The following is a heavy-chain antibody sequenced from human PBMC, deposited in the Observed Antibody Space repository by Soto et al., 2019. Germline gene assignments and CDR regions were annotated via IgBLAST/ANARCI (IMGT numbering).Heavy chain of an antibody. CDR2: INPSGGTI. J-gene: IGHJ4*02. CDR3: AKDLLRYFDWSPFDY. D-gene: IGHD3-9*01. CDR1: GYTFTSYY. V-gene: IGHV1-46*04. Sequence: GASVKVSCKASGYTFTSYYMHCVRQAPGQGLEWMGIINPSGGTIHYADSVKGRFTISRDNAKNTLYLQMNSPRAEDTAVYYCAKDLLRYFDWSPFDYWGQGTLVTVSS.